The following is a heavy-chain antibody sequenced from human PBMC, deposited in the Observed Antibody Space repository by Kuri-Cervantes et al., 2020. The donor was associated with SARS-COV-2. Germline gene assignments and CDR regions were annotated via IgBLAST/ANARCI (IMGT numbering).Heavy chain of an antibody. D-gene: IGHD3-22*01. CDR2: INPNSGGT. J-gene: IGHJ4*02. CDR1: GYTFTGYY. CDR3: ARGADDSSGYYRS. Sequence: ASVKVSCKASGYTFTGYYMHWVRQAPGQGLEWMGWINPNSGGTNYAQKFQGWVTMTRDTSISTAYMELSRLRSEDTAVYYCARGADDSSGYYRSWGQGTLVTVSS. V-gene: IGHV1-2*04.